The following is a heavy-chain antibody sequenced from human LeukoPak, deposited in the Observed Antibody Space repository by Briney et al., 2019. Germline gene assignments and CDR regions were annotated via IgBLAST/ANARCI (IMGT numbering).Heavy chain of an antibody. Sequence: SETLSLTCSVSGGSISLSYYYWGWIRQPPGKALEWIGSVYYSGTTSYNPSLMSRVTISVDMSKNQFSLKLSSVTAADTAVYYCARAHSSGWGRWGQGTLVTVSS. J-gene: IGHJ4*02. CDR2: VYYSGTT. CDR3: ARAHSSGWGR. D-gene: IGHD6-19*01. V-gene: IGHV4-39*07. CDR1: GGSISLSYYY.